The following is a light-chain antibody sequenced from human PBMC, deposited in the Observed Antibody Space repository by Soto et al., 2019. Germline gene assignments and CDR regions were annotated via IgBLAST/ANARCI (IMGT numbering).Light chain of an antibody. Sequence: EIVLTQSPATLSLSPWERATLSCRASQSVSRYLAWYQQKPGQAPRLLIYHASNRATGIPARFSGSGSGTDFTLTISSLEPEDFAIYYCQHRSNWLWTFGQGTKVDIK. J-gene: IGKJ1*01. CDR2: HAS. CDR3: QHRSNWLWT. CDR1: QSVSRY. V-gene: IGKV3-11*01.